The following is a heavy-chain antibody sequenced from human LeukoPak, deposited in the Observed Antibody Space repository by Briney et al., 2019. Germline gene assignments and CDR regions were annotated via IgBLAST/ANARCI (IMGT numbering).Heavy chain of an antibody. CDR3: AKDRSSGYYIDY. J-gene: IGHJ4*02. D-gene: IGHD3-22*01. V-gene: IGHV1-69*13. CDR1: GGTFSSYA. CDR2: IIPIFGTA. Sequence: ASVKVSCKASGGTFSSYAISWVRQAPGQGLEWMGGIIPIFGTANYAQKFQGRVTTTADESTSTAYMELSSLRAEDTAVYYCAKDRSSGYYIDYWGQGTLVTVSS.